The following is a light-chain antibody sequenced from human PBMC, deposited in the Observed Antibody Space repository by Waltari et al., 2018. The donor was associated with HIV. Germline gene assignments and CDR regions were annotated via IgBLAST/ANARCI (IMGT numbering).Light chain of an antibody. V-gene: IGKV1-5*03. CDR2: KAS. CDR3: QQYTIYSYT. CDR1: PNIDNW. J-gene: IGKJ2*01. Sequence: DIQMTQSPSTLSASVGDRVTIPCRASPNIDNWLAWYQQKPGKAPKLLLSKASDLESGVPSRISGSVFGTEFTLTISSLQPDDFATYYCQQYTIYSYTFGQGTKLEI.